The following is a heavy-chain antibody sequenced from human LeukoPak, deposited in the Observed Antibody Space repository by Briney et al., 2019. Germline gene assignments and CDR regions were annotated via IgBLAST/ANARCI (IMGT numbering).Heavy chain of an antibody. D-gene: IGHD3-10*01. V-gene: IGHV4-59*12. CDR2: IYYSGST. CDR1: GGSISSYY. CDR3: ARSGGSGNIDY. J-gene: IGHJ4*02. Sequence: SETLSLTCTVSGGSISSYYWSWIRQPPGKGLEWIGYIYYSGSTNYNPSLKSRVTISVDKSKNQFSLKLNSVTPEDTAVYYCARSGGSGNIDYWGQGTPVTVSS.